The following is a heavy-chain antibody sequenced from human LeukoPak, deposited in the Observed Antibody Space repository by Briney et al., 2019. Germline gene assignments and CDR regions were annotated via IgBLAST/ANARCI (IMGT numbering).Heavy chain of an antibody. D-gene: IGHD5-18*01. CDR3: GKTTVGYSSGQKPAWPVDY. J-gene: IGHJ4*02. V-gene: IGHV3-23*01. CDR2: IFGSGGSP. CDR1: GFTFGSYA. Sequence: GGSLRLSCGASGFTFGSYAMYWVRQGPGKGLEGVAGIFGSGGSPHYADSVKGRFTISRDNSQNMVYLHINSLRAEDTAVYYCGKTTVGYSSGQKPAWPVDYWGQGTLVTVSS.